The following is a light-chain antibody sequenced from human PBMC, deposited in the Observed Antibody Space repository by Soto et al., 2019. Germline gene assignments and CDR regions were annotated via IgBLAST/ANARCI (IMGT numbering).Light chain of an antibody. CDR3: SSYTSASTPLV. CDR2: DVS. CDR1: GSDVGGYNY. J-gene: IGLJ2*01. V-gene: IGLV2-14*03. Sequence: QSALTQPASVSGSPGQSITISCTGTGSDVGGYNYVSWYQHHPGKAPKVMIYDVSNRPSGVSNRFSGSKSGNTASLTISGLQAEDEADYYCSSYTSASTPLVFGGGTQLTVL.